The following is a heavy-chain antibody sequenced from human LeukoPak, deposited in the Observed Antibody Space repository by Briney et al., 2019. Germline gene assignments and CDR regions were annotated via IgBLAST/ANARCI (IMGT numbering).Heavy chain of an antibody. CDR1: GGSISSHY. J-gene: IGHJ4*02. CDR3: ARDRASGSYYDY. CDR2: IYYSGST. V-gene: IGHV4-59*11. Sequence: SETLSLTCTVSGGSISSHYWSWIRQPPGKGLEWIGYIYYSGSTNYNPSLKSRATISVDTSKNQFSLKLSSVTAADTAVYYCARDRASGSYYDYWGQGTLVTVSS. D-gene: IGHD1-26*01.